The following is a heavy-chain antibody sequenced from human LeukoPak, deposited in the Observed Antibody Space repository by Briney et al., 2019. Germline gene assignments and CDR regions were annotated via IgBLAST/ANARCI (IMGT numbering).Heavy chain of an antibody. D-gene: IGHD5-12*01. V-gene: IGHV3-7*01. J-gene: IGHJ4*02. CDR2: MKQDGSEK. Sequence: PGGSLRLSCAAPGIPFSSYWMSWVRQAPGRGLERVANMKQDGSEKYYVDSVKDRFTISRDNAKNSLYLQMNSLRAEDTAVYYCARDLGHSGYDLYDYWGQGTLVTVSS. CDR1: GIPFSSYW. CDR3: ARDLGHSGYDLYDY.